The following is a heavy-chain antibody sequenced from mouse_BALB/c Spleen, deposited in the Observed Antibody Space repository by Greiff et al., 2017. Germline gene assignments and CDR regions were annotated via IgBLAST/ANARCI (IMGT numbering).Heavy chain of an antibody. V-gene: IGHV1-87*01. Sequence: QVQLQQSGAELARPGASVKLSCTASGYTFTSYWMQWVKQRPGQGLEWIGAIYPGDGDTRYTQKFKGKATLTADKSSITAYMQLSSLASEDAAVYYCARGSLAYWGQGTLVTVSA. CDR1: GYTFTSYW. J-gene: IGHJ3*01. CDR2: IYPGDGDT. CDR3: ARGSLAY.